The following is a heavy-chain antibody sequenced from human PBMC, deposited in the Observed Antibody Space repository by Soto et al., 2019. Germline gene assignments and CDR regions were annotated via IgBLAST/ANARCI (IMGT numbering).Heavy chain of an antibody. CDR3: AHIVVDGLGYYFDY. CDR1: GFSLSTTRVG. V-gene: IGHV2-5*02. Sequence: QITLKESGPTLVKPTQTLTLTCSFSGFSLSTTRVGVGWIRQPPGEALEWLALIYWDDDKRYSPSLKTRLTIIKDSPKNRVVLTMSDMDPVDTATYYCAHIVVDGLGYYFDYWGQGTLVTVSS. CDR2: IYWDDDK. D-gene: IGHD6-19*01. J-gene: IGHJ4*02.